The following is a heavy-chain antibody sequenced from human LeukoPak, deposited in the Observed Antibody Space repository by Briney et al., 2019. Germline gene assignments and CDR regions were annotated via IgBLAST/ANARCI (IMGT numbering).Heavy chain of an antibody. CDR2: IIPIFGTA. D-gene: IGHD3-3*01. V-gene: IGHV1-69*13. CDR3: ARTGNRFLDLYYFDY. Sequence: GASVKVSCKASGGTFSSYAISWVRQAPGQGLEWMGGIIPIFGTANYAQKFQGRVTITADESTSTAYMELSSLRSEDTAVYYCARTGNRFLDLYYFDYWGQGTLVTVSS. CDR1: GGTFSSYA. J-gene: IGHJ4*02.